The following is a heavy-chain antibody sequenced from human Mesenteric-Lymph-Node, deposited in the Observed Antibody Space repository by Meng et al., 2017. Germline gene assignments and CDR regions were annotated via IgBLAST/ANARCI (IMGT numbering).Heavy chain of an antibody. D-gene: IGHD2-15*01. CDR2: IYHGVNI. J-gene: IGHJ5*02. CDR1: GDSITSGDYS. V-gene: IGHV4-30-2*01. CDR3: VRDTRRGGGWFDP. Sequence: QESGSGLVRPSQTRSLTCAVSGDSITSGDYSWTWIRQPPGKGLEWIGYIYHGVNIYYTPSLRSRVTISVDKSRSQFSLKLTSVSAADTAVYYCVRDTRRGGGWFDPWGQGTLVTVSS.